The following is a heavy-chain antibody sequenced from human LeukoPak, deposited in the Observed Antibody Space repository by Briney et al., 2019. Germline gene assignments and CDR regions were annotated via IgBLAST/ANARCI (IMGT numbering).Heavy chain of an antibody. CDR3: ARDRVVVVAATLVGYGMDV. Sequence: GGSLRLSCAASGFTFSSYSMNWVRQAPGKGLEWVSSISSSRSYIYYADSVKGRFTISRDNAKNSLYLQMNSLRAEDTAVYYCARDRVVVVAATLVGYGMDVWGQGTTVTVSS. J-gene: IGHJ6*02. CDR1: GFTFSSYS. CDR2: ISSSRSYI. V-gene: IGHV3-21*01. D-gene: IGHD2-15*01.